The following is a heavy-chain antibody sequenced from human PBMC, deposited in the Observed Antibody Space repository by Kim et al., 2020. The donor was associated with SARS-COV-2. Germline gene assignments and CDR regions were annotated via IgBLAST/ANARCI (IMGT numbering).Heavy chain of an antibody. Sequence: KGRFTISRDNAKNSLYLQMNSLRAEDTAVYYCARVLLWFGEEGYYYGMDVWGQGTTVTVSS. CDR3: ARVLLWFGEEGYYYGMDV. D-gene: IGHD3-10*01. J-gene: IGHJ6*02. V-gene: IGHV3-7*04.